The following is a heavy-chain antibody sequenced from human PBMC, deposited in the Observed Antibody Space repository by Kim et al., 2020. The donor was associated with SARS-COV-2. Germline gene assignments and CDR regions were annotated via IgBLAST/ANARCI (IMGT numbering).Heavy chain of an antibody. Sequence: GGSLRLSCAASGFTVSSNYMSWVRQAPGKGLEWVSVIYSGGSTYYADSVKGRFTISRDNSKNTLYLQMNSLRAEDTAVYYCAREVTMIVPLMRRGWFDPWGQGTLVTVSS. CDR1: GFTVSSNY. J-gene: IGHJ5*02. V-gene: IGHV3-53*01. D-gene: IGHD3-22*01. CDR3: AREVTMIVPLMRRGWFDP. CDR2: IYSGGST.